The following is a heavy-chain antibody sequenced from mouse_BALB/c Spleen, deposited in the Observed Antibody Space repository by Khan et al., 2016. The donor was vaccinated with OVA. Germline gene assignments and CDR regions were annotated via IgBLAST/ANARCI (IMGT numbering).Heavy chain of an antibody. J-gene: IGHJ4*01. CDR1: GYTFTSHT. CDR3: ARRTTECAVDY. V-gene: IGHV1-4*01. D-gene: IGHD2-14*01. CDR2: INPRSGYT. Sequence: QMQLEESGAELARPGASVKMSCKASGYTFTSHTMHWVNQRPGQGLEWIGYINPRSGYTQYNQKFNDKAALTADISSSTAYMQLSSLTSEDSAVYYYARRTTECAVDYWGQGTTVTVSS.